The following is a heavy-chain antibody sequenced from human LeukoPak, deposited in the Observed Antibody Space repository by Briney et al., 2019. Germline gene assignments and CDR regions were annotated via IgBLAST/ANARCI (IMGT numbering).Heavy chain of an antibody. CDR2: IYYSGST. CDR1: GGSISSSSYY. V-gene: IGHV4-61*05. D-gene: IGHD6-19*01. Sequence: KTSETLSLTCTVSGGSISSSSYYWSWIRQPPGKGLEWIGYIYYSGSTNYNPSLKSRVTISVDTSKNQFSLKLSSVTAADTAVYYCARHSSGWYDYWGQGTLVTVSS. J-gene: IGHJ4*02. CDR3: ARHSSGWYDY.